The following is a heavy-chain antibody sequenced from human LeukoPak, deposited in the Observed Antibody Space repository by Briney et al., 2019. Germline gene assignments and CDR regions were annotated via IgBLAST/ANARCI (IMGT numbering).Heavy chain of an antibody. CDR3: AKGGDVIVAVATLDH. CDR1: GFTFSSYA. D-gene: IGHD2-2*01. CDR2: ISGSGSST. J-gene: IGHJ4*02. Sequence: PGGSLRLSCAASGFTFSSYAMSWVRLAPGKGLEWVSGISGSGSSTYYADSVKGRFTISRDNSKNTLYLQMDSLRAEDTAIYYCAKGGDVIVAVATLDHWGQGTLVTVSS. V-gene: IGHV3-23*01.